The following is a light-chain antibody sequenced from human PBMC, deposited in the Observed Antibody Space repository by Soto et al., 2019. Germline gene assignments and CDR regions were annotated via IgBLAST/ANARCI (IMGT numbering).Light chain of an antibody. V-gene: IGKV1-6*01. CDR1: QDSRND. Sequence: AIQMTQSPSSLSASVGDRVTITCRASQDSRNDLGGYQQKPGKTPKLRIFAASRLQSGGPARFSGSGSGTDFTLTISSLQPEDFATYYCLQDFNYPWTFGQGTKVEIE. CDR2: AAS. CDR3: LQDFNYPWT. J-gene: IGKJ1*01.